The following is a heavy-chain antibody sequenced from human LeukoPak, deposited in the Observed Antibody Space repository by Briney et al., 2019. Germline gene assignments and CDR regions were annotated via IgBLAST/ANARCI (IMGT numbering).Heavy chain of an antibody. CDR2: INSDGSST. V-gene: IGHV3-74*01. Sequence: GGSLRLSCAASGFTFSSYWMHWVRQAPGKGLVWVSRINSDGSSTSYADSVKGRFTISRDNAKNTLYLQMNSLRAEDTAVYYCARDFHDSSGYPNYYYYGMDVWGQGITVTVSS. J-gene: IGHJ6*02. CDR3: ARDFHDSSGYPNYYYYGMDV. CDR1: GFTFSSYW. D-gene: IGHD3-22*01.